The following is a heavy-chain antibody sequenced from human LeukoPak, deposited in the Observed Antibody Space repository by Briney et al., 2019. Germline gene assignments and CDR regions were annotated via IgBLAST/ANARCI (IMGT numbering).Heavy chain of an antibody. J-gene: IGHJ4*02. CDR3: ARDGRPLDY. CDR2: IKQDGGEK. CDR1: GITFSRYW. V-gene: IGHV3-7*03. Sequence: GSLRLSCVDSGITFSRYWMSWVRQAPGKGLEWVANIKQDGGEKYYVDSVKGRFTISRDNAKNSLYLQMNSLRVEDTAVYYCARDGRPLDYWGQGTLLTVSS.